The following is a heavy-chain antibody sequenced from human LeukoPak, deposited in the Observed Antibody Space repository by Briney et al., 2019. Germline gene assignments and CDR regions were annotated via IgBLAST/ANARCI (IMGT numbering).Heavy chain of an antibody. D-gene: IGHD3-10*01. J-gene: IGHJ4*02. Sequence: GRSLRLSCAASGFTFDDYAMHWVRQAPGKGLEWVSGISWNSGSIGYADSVKGRFTISRDNAKNSLYLQMNSLRAEDTALYYCAKVHRSYYYGSGSSLYFDYWGQGTLVTVSS. CDR2: ISWNSGSI. CDR1: GFTFDDYA. V-gene: IGHV3-9*01. CDR3: AKVHRSYYYGSGSSLYFDY.